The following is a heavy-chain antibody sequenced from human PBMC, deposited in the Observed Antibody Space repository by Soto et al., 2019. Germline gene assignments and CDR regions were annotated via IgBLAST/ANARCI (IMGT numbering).Heavy chain of an antibody. CDR2: ISYDGSNK. V-gene: IGHV3-30*03. J-gene: IGHJ4*02. D-gene: IGHD6-13*01. CDR3: ATHLEYSSSWYRFDY. CDR1: GFTFSSYG. Sequence: GGSLRLSCAASGFTFSSYGMHWVRQAPGKGLEWVAVISYDGSNKYYADSVKGRFTISRDNSKNTLYLQMNSLRAEDTAVYYCATHLEYSSSWYRFDYWGQGTLVTVSS.